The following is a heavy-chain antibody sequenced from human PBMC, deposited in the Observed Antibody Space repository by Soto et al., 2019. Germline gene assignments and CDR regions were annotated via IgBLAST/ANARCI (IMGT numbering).Heavy chain of an antibody. D-gene: IGHD3-22*01. V-gene: IGHV1-69*02. Sequence: QVQLVQSGAEVKKPGSSVKVSCKASGGTFSSYTISWVRQAPGQGLEWMGRIIPILGIANYAQKLQGRVTFTAEKSKSTAYMELSRLRSEETPVYYCASRYDSSDYWGQGTLVTVSS. CDR1: GGTFSSYT. CDR2: IIPILGIA. J-gene: IGHJ4*02. CDR3: ASRYDSSDY.